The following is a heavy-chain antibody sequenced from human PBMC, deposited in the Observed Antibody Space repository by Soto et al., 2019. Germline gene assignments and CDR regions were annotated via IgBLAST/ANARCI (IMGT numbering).Heavy chain of an antibody. CDR1: GFTFSSSE. CDR2: ISNSDGTT. J-gene: IGHJ6*02. D-gene: IGHD3-16*01. Sequence: EVQLVESGGSLVQPGGSLRLSCVASGFTFSSSEMVWVRQAPGKGLEWISYISNSDGTTYYADSVKGRFTVSRDNAKNSLYLQMNSLRAEDTAVYYCARNGGGLGVWGQGTAVAVSS. V-gene: IGHV3-48*03. CDR3: ARNGGGLGV.